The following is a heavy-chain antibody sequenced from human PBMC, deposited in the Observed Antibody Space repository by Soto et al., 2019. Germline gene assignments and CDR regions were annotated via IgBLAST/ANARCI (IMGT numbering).Heavy chain of an antibody. Sequence: NPSETLSLTCTVSGGSIRGFYWSWVRQSPGKGLEWIGYTFHNGDTSYNPSLEGRVTISVDTSVNQFFLKLRSVTAADTAIYYCAKGGWELTRWGQGTLVTVSS. J-gene: IGHJ4*02. D-gene: IGHD1-26*01. V-gene: IGHV4-59*01. CDR3: AKGGWELTR. CDR1: GGSIRGFY. CDR2: TFHNGDT.